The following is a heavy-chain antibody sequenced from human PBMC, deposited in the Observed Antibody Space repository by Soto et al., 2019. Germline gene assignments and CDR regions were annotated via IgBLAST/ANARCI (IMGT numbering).Heavy chain of an antibody. CDR3: ARGGLLCARETTIVVVVAGQYFDL. J-gene: IGHJ2*01. D-gene: IGHD2-15*01. CDR1: GGTFSSYA. Sequence: QVQLVQSGAEVKKPGSSVKVSCKASGGTFSSYAISWVRQAPGQGREWMGGIIPIFGTANYAQKFQGRVTITADDSTSTAYRELSSLRSEDTAVYYCARGGLLCARETTIVVVVAGQYFDLCGRGPLVTVSS. V-gene: IGHV1-69*01. CDR2: IIPIFGTA.